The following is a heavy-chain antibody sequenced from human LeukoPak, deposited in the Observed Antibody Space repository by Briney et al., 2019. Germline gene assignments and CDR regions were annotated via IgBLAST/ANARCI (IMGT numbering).Heavy chain of an antibody. CDR3: ARYNYGYDY. V-gene: IGHV3-30*03. CDR1: GFTFSNYG. CDR2: ISYDGSNA. D-gene: IGHD5-18*01. Sequence: PGRSLRLSCAASGFTFSNYGMHWVRRAPGKGLEWVALISYDGSNAYYADSVKGRFTMSRDNSKSTLFLQMNSLRAEDTSVYYCARYNYGYDYWGQGALVTVSS. J-gene: IGHJ4*02.